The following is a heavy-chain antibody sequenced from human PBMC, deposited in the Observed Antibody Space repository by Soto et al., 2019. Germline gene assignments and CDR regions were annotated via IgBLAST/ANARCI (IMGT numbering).Heavy chain of an antibody. D-gene: IGHD3-22*01. V-gene: IGHV4-59*08. CDR2: IYYSGST. CDR1: GGSISSYY. Sequence: QVQLQESGPGLVKPSETLSLTCTVSGGSISSYYWSWIRQPPGKGLEWIGYIYYSGSTNYNPSLKSRVTISVDTSKNQFSLKLSSVTAADTAVYYCARHSYYYASSGSDYFDYWGQGTLVTVSS. CDR3: ARHSYYYASSGSDYFDY. J-gene: IGHJ4*02.